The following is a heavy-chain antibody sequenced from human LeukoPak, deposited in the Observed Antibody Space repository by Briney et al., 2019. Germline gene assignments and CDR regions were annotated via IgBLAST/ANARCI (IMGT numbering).Heavy chain of an antibody. J-gene: IGHJ4*02. V-gene: IGHV3-66*01. CDR1: GLTVSSTY. Sequence: GGSLRLSCAASGLTVSSTYMSWVRQTPGKGLEWVSVIYSGGSTYYADSVKGRFTISRDNSKNTLYLQMNSLRAEDTAVYYCARDLLEWYFDYWGQGTLVTISS. D-gene: IGHD3-3*01. CDR2: IYSGGST. CDR3: ARDLLEWYFDY.